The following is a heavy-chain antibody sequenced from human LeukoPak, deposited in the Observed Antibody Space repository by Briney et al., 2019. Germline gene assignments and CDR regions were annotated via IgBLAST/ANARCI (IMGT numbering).Heavy chain of an antibody. J-gene: IGHJ4*02. V-gene: IGHV3-9*01. CDR1: GFTFDDYA. D-gene: IGHD2-2*01. Sequence: GGSLRLSCAASGFTFDDYALHWVRQAPGKGLEWVSGISWSGVTIAYADSVKGRFTISRDNAKNSLYLEMNSLRTDDTALYYCAKDIGSTCWYLGNWGPGTLVSVSS. CDR2: ISWSGVTI. CDR3: AKDIGSTCWYLGN.